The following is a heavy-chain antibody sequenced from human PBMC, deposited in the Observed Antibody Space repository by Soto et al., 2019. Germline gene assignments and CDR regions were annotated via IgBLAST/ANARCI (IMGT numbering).Heavy chain of an antibody. V-gene: IGHV3-33*01. Sequence: HVQLVESGGGVVQPGRSLRLSCAASGFTFSSYGMHWVRQAPGKGLEWVAVIWYDGSNKYYADSVKGRFTISRDNSKNTLYLQMNSLRAEDTAVYYCARDPDYGDYYYYGMDVWGQGTTVTVSS. CDR2: IWYDGSNK. D-gene: IGHD4-17*01. J-gene: IGHJ6*02. CDR3: ARDPDYGDYYYYGMDV. CDR1: GFTFSSYG.